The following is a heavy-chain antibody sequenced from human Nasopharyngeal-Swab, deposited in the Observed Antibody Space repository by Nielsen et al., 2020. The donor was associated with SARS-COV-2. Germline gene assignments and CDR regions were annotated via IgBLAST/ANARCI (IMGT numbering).Heavy chain of an antibody. CDR1: GFTFDDYA. D-gene: IGHD6-6*01. V-gene: IGHV3-9*01. J-gene: IGHJ6*02. CDR2: ISWNSGSI. CDR3: AKDKSAYSSSSSGMDV. Sequence: GGSLRLSCAASGFTFDDYAMHWVRQAPGKGLEWVSGISWNSGSIGYADSVKGRFTISRDNAKNSLYMQMNSLRAEDTALYYCAKDKSAYSSSSSGMDVWGQGTTVTVSS.